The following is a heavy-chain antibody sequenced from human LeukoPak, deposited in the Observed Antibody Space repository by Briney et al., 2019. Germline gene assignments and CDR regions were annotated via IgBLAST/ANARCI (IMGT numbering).Heavy chain of an antibody. CDR1: GFTFSSYG. J-gene: IGHJ3*02. V-gene: IGHV3-30*18. CDR2: ISYDGSNK. Sequence: PGGSLRLSCAASGFTFSSYGMHWVRQAPGKGLEWVAVISYDGSNKYYADSVKGRFTISRDNSKNTLYLQMNSLRAEDMAVYYCAKSPDAFDIWGQGTMVTVSS. CDR3: AKSPDAFDI.